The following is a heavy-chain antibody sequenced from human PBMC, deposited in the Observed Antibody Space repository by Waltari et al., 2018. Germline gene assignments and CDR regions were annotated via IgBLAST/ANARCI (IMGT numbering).Heavy chain of an antibody. V-gene: IGHV4-4*07. J-gene: IGHJ3*02. D-gene: IGHD6-13*01. CDR3: ARDPSGYSSQRVGIAIGAFDI. CDR2: IYTSGST. CDR1: GGSISSYY. Sequence: QVQLQESGPGLVKPSETLSLTCTVSGGSISSYYWSWIRQPAGKGLEWIGRIYTSGSTNYNPSLKSRVTMSVDTSKNRFSLKLSSVPAADTAVYYCARDPSGYSSQRVGIAIGAFDIWGQGTMVTVSS.